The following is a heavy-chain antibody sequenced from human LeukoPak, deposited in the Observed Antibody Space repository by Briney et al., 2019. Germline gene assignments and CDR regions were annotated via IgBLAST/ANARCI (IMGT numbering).Heavy chain of an antibody. CDR1: GYSFTSYW. J-gene: IGHJ4*02. Sequence: GESLKISCKGSGYSFTSYWIGWVRQMPGKGLEWMGFIHPANSETRYSPSFQGQVTISADKSINTAYLQCSSLKASDTAIYYCTIATTGTAYDYWGQGTLVTVSS. D-gene: IGHD3-9*01. CDR3: TIATTGTAYDY. CDR2: IHPANSET. V-gene: IGHV5-51*01.